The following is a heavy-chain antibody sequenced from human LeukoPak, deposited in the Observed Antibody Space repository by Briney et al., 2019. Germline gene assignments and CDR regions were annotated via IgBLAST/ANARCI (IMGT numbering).Heavy chain of an antibody. CDR1: GGSISSYY. Sequence: SETLSLTCTVSGGSISSYYWSWIRQPPGKGLEWIGYIYYSGSTNYNPSLKSRVTISVDTSKNQFSLKLSSVTAADTAVYYCARGQHGVAAAPFDCWGQGTLVTVSS. D-gene: IGHD6-13*01. J-gene: IGHJ4*02. CDR2: IYYSGST. CDR3: ARGQHGVAAAPFDC. V-gene: IGHV4-59*01.